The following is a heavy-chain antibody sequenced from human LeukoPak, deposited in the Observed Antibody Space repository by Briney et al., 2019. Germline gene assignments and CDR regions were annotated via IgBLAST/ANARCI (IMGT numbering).Heavy chain of an antibody. Sequence: SVKVSCKASGGTFSSYAISWVRQAPGQGLEWMGGIIPIFGTANYAQKFQGRVTIAADESTSTAYMELSSLRSEDTAVYYCAREKARYSYGPNWFDPWGQGTLVTVSS. CDR3: AREKARYSYGPNWFDP. CDR1: GGTFSSYA. CDR2: IIPIFGTA. V-gene: IGHV1-69*13. D-gene: IGHD5-18*01. J-gene: IGHJ5*02.